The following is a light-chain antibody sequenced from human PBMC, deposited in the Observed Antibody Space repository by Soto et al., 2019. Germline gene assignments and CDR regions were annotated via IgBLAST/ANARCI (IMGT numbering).Light chain of an antibody. J-gene: IGKJ4*01. Sequence: EKVMTQSPAALSVSPGERATLSCRASQSVNSNLAWYQRKPGQAPRLLLYGASTRATGIPARFSGSASGTEFTLTISSLQSEDSAVYYCQQYNDWPPTLGAGTKVDIK. CDR1: QSVNSN. CDR3: QQYNDWPPT. V-gene: IGKV3-15*01. CDR2: GAS.